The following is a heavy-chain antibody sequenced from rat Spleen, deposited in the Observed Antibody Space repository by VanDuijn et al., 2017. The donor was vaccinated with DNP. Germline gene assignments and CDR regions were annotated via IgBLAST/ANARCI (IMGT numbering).Heavy chain of an antibody. D-gene: IGHD1-5*01. CDR3: ARWNIGTSTLDY. CDR2: ISYSGST. V-gene: IGHV3-1*01. Sequence: EVQLQESGPGLVKPSQSLSLTCSVTAYSITTNYWGWIRKFPGNKMEWVGHISYSGSTSYNPSLKSRISITRDTSKNQFFLQLNSVTPEDTATYYCARWNIGTSTLDYWGQGVMVTVSS. J-gene: IGHJ2*01. CDR1: AYSITTNY.